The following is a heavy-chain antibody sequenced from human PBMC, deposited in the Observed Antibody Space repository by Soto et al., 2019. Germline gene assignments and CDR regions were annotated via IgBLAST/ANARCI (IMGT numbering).Heavy chain of an antibody. CDR2: IKSKTDGGTT. J-gene: IGHJ6*02. D-gene: IGHD3-10*01. CDR3: TTAPNSGSYWIDYYYYGMDV. V-gene: IGHV3-15*07. CDR1: GFTFSNAW. Sequence: GGSLRLSCAASGFTFSNAWMNWVRQAPGKGLEWVGRIKSKTDGGTTDYAAPVKGRFTISRDDSKNTLYLQMNSLKTEDTAVYYCTTAPNSGSYWIDYYYYGMDVWAKGPRSPSP.